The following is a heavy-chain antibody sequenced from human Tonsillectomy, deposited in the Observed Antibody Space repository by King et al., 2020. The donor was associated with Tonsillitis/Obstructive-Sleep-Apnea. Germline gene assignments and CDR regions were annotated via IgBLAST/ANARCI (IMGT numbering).Heavy chain of an antibody. J-gene: IGHJ4*02. Sequence: QLVQSGPEVKKPGESLRISCQASGYNFTNYWIGWVRQMPGKGLEWIGIIYPGDSDTTSSPSFQGQVAISGDKSITTAYLGWTSLKASDTAIDYCARRGYWNYPVFDSWGQGTLVTGSS. CDR3: ARRGYWNYPVFDS. CDR1: GYNFTNYW. V-gene: IGHV5-51*01. D-gene: IGHD1-7*01. CDR2: IYPGDSDT.